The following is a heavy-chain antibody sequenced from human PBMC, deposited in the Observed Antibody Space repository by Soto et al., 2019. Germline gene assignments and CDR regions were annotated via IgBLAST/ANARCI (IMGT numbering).Heavy chain of an antibody. CDR3: ARSLGNLIHNYYFYAMDV. V-gene: IGHV4-39*01. Sequence: QLQLQESGPGLVKPSEILSLTCTVSGGSIRSSTYYWGWIRQPPGKGLEWIGIIYFSGSTYYNPSLKSRVTISQDTSKNQFSLKLSSVTAADTAVYYCARSLGNLIHNYYFYAMDVWGQGTTVTVSS. CDR2: IYFSGST. J-gene: IGHJ6*02. CDR1: GGSIRSSTYY. D-gene: IGHD2-21*01.